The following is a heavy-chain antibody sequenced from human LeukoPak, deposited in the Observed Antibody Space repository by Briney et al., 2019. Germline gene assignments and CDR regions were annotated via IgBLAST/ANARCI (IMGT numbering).Heavy chain of an antibody. CDR2: IYYSGST. CDR3: AGGLVGTTTLNY. V-gene: IGHV4-59*01. D-gene: IGHD1-26*01. CDR1: GGSISSYY. J-gene: IGHJ4*02. Sequence: PSETLSLTCIVSGGSISSYYWSWSRQPPGKGLEWIGYIYYSGSTNYNPSLKSRVTISVDTSKNQFSLKLSSVTAADTAVYYCAGGLVGTTTLNYWGQGTLVTVSS.